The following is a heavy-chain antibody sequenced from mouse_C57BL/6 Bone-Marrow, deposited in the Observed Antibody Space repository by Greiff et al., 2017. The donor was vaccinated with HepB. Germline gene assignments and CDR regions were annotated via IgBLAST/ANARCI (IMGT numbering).Heavy chain of an antibody. J-gene: IGHJ3*01. CDR3: ARLRGS. Sequence: VQLQQSGAELVRPGASVKLSCKASGYTFTDYYINWVKQRPGQGLEWIARIYPGSGNTYYNEKFKGKATLTAEKSSSTAYMQLSRLTSEDSAVYFCARLRGSWGQGTLVTVSA. V-gene: IGHV1-76*01. CDR2: IYPGSGNT. CDR1: GYTFTDYY.